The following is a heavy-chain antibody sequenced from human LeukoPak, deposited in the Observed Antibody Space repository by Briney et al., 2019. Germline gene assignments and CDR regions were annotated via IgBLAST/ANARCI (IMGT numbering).Heavy chain of an antibody. D-gene: IGHD3-16*01. CDR2: IYYSGST. Sequence: PSETLSLTCTVSGGSISSYYWSWLRQPPGKGLEWIGYIYYSGSTNYNPSLKSRVTISVDTSKNQFSLKLSSVTAADTAVYYCAREGGGYFDYWGQGTLVTVCS. CDR1: GGSISSYY. V-gene: IGHV4-59*01. CDR3: AREGGGYFDY. J-gene: IGHJ4*02.